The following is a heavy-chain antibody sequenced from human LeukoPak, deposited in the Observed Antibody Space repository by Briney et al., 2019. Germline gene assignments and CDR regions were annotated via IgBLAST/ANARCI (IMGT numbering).Heavy chain of an antibody. V-gene: IGHV1-2*02. CDR3: ARDRSGWGDFDY. CDR2: INPNSGGT. CDR1: GYTFTTYA. Sequence: ASVKVSCKTSGYTFTTYAMNWVRQAPGQGLEWMGWINPNSGGTNYAQKFQGRVTMTRDTSISTAYMELSRLRSDDTAVYYCARDRSGWGDFDYWGQGTLVTVSS. D-gene: IGHD6-19*01. J-gene: IGHJ4*02.